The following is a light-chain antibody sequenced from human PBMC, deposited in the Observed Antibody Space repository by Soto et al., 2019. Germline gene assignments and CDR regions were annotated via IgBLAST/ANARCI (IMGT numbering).Light chain of an antibody. CDR2: GAS. Sequence: EIVLTQSPGTLSLSPGERDTLSCRASQSVSSNYLAWYQQKPGQAPRLLIYGASNRATGIPDRFSGSGSGTDFTLTISRPEPDDFAVYYCQQYGNSPTTFGQGTKVEIK. J-gene: IGKJ1*01. CDR3: QQYGNSPTT. V-gene: IGKV3-20*01. CDR1: QSVSSNY.